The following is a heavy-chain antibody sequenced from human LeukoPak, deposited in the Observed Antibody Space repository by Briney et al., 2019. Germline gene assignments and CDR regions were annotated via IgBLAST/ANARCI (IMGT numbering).Heavy chain of an antibody. CDR3: ASSGSYRFDY. CDR1: RFTFRNYG. J-gene: IGHJ4*02. CDR2: IGGGGATT. Sequence: GGSLRLSCAASRFTFRNYGMTWVRQAPGKGLEWVSSIGGGGATTYYADSVKGRFTISRDNAKNSLYLQMNSLRDEDTAVYYCASSGSYRFDYWGQGTLVTVSS. D-gene: IGHD1-26*01. V-gene: IGHV3-48*02.